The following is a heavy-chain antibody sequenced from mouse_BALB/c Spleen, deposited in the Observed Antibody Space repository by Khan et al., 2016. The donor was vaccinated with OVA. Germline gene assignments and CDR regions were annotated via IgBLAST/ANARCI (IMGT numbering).Heavy chain of an antibody. CDR3: ARATYRYAFVY. CDR2: IIYTGYT. CDR1: GDSITSGY. J-gene: IGHJ3*01. D-gene: IGHD2-14*01. V-gene: IGHV3-8*02. Sequence: EVQLQESGPSLVKPSQTLSLTCSVTGDSITSGYWNWIRKFPGNKLEYMGYIIYTGYTYSNPSLKSRIYINRHTSTNQYYLHLNSVTDNDTATYYCARATYRYAFVYWGQGTLVTVSA.